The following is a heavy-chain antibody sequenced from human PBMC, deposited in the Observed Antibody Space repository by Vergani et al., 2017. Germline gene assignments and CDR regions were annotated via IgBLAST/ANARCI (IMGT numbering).Heavy chain of an antibody. V-gene: IGHV3-30*19. J-gene: IGHJ4*02. Sequence: QVQLVESGGGVVQPGRSLRLSCAASGFTFSSYGMHWVRQAPGKGLEWVAVIWYDGSNKYYADSVKGRFTISRDNSKNTLYLQMNSLRAEDTAVYYCARTLDIVVVVAALGYWGQGTLVTVSS. D-gene: IGHD2-15*01. CDR3: ARTLDIVVVVAALGY. CDR2: IWYDGSNK. CDR1: GFTFSSYG.